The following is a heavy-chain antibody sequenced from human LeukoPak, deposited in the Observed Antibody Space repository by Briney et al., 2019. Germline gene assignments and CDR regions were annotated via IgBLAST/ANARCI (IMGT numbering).Heavy chain of an antibody. D-gene: IGHD3-3*01. CDR2: IYYSGST. Sequence: SETLSLTCTVSGGSLSSYYWSWIRQPPGKGLGWIGYIYYSGSTNYNPSLKSRVTISVDTSKNQFSLKLSSVTAADTAVYYCARDSDFWSHRGYYGMDVWGQGTTVTVSS. CDR3: ARDSDFWSHRGYYGMDV. CDR1: GGSLSSYY. J-gene: IGHJ6*02. V-gene: IGHV4-59*01.